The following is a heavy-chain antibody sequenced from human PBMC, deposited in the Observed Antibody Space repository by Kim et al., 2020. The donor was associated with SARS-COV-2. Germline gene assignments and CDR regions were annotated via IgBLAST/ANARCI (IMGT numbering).Heavy chain of an antibody. CDR3: ARIVLYFDY. J-gene: IGHJ4*02. CDR2: IYYTGGT. CDR1: GVSISSSTYY. D-gene: IGHD2-15*01. Sequence: SETLSLTCTVSGVSISSSTYYWGWIRQPPGKGLEWIGSIYYTGGTYYNPSLKSRVTISVDTSKSQFSLKLSSVTAADTAVYYCARIVLYFDYWGQGTLVTVSS. V-gene: IGHV4-39*01.